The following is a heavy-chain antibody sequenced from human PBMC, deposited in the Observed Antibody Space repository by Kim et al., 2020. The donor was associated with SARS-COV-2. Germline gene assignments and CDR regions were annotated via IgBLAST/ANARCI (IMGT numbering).Heavy chain of an antibody. D-gene: IGHD3-16*02. CDR1: GFTFSSYG. CDR2: IWYDGSNK. J-gene: IGHJ6*02. V-gene: IGHV3-33*01. Sequence: LSLTCAASGFTFSSYGMHWVRQAPGKGLEWVAVIWYDGSNKYYADSVKGRFTISRDNSKNTLYLQMNSLRAEDTAVYYCARDRLSRLMITFGGVIDYGMDVWGQGTTVTVSS. CDR3: ARDRLSRLMITFGGVIDYGMDV.